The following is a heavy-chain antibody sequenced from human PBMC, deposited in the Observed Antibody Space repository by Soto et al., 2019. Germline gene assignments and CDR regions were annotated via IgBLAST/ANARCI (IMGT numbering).Heavy chain of an antibody. Sequence: GRSHSLSYAIAGFFFTNYWKHLVRQVPGKGLEWVSRIKSDGSTYYADSVKGRFTLSRDNAKNTVYLQMNSLRAEDTAVYYCARGGYGIYGVDQWGQGTPVTVSS. J-gene: IGHJ4*01. V-gene: IGHV3-74*01. CDR3: ARGGYGIYGVDQ. CDR2: IKSDGST. CDR1: GFFFTNYW. D-gene: IGHD5-12*01.